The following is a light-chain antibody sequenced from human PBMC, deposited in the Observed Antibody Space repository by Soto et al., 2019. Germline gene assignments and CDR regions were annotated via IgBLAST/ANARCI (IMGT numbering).Light chain of an antibody. Sequence: QSALTQPASVSGSPGQSITISCTGTSSDIGGYNFVSWYQHHPDKAPKLMIYEVSNRPSGTSNRFSGSKSGNTASLTISGLQAEDEADYYCSSYTSSSTPYVFGTGTKVTVL. CDR3: SSYTSSSTPYV. J-gene: IGLJ1*01. CDR2: EVS. V-gene: IGLV2-14*01. CDR1: SSDIGGYNF.